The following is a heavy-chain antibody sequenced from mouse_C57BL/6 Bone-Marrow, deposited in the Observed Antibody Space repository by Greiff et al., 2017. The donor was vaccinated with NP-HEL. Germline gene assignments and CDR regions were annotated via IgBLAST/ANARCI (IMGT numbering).Heavy chain of an antibody. V-gene: IGHV1-63*01. CDR2: IYPGGGCT. CDR1: GYTFTNYW. J-gene: IGHJ3*01. Sequence: QVQLQQPGAELVRPGTSVKMSCKASGYTFTNYWIGWAKQRPGHGLEWIGDIYPGGGCTNYNEKFKGKATLTADKSSSTAYMQFSSLTSEDSAIYYGARSRDYAAWFAYWGQGTLVTVSA. D-gene: IGHD2-4*01. CDR3: ARSRDYAAWFAY.